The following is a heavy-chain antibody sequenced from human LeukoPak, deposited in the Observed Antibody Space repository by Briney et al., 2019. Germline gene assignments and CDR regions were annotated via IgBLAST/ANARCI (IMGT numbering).Heavy chain of an antibody. CDR3: AKLKINYYYYMDV. V-gene: IGHV3-30*02. CDR2: IRSDGRNK. Sequence: PGGSLRLSCAASGFTFSSHGIQFSSYGMHWVRQAPGQVLEWVAFIRSDGRNKYYAESVKGRFTISRDNTKNMLYLQMNSLRAEDTAVYYCAKLKINYYYYMDVWGKGTTVIVSS. J-gene: IGHJ6*03. D-gene: IGHD3-16*01. CDR1: GFTFSSHGIQFSSYG.